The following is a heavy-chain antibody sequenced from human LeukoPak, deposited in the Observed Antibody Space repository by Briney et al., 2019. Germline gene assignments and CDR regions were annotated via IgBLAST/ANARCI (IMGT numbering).Heavy chain of an antibody. J-gene: IGHJ4*02. D-gene: IGHD4-17*01. CDR1: GFTFSSYS. CDR2: ISSSTSHI. Sequence: GGSLRLSCAASGFTFSSYSMNWVRQAPGKGLEWVSSISSSTSHIHYADSVKGRFTISRDTAKNLLSLQMNSLRAEDTAVYYCARDRADDGFDYWGQGTLVTVSS. V-gene: IGHV3-21*01. CDR3: ARDRADDGFDY.